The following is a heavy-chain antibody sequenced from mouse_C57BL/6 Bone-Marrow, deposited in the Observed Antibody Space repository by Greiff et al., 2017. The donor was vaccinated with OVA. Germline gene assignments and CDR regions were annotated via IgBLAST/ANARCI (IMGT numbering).Heavy chain of an antibody. CDR2: IYPRDGST. CDR3: GITTVMDCCAMDD. V-gene: IGHV1-85*01. CDR1: GYTFTSYD. D-gene: IGHD1-1*01. Sequence: VQRVESGPELVKPGASVKLSCKASGYTFTSYDINWVKQRPGQGLEWIGWIYPRDGSTKYTEKFKGQATLTVDTSSSTAYMELHSLTSEDSAVYFCGITTVMDCCAMDDWGKGTSVTVSA. J-gene: IGHJ4*01.